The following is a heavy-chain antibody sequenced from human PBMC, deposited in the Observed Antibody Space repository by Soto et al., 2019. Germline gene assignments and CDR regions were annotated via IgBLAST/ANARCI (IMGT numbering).Heavy chain of an antibody. Sequence: QVQLQESGPGLVKPSETLSLTCTVSGGSISSYYWSWIRQPPGKGLEWIGYIYYSGSTNYNPSLKSRVTISVDTSKNQFSLKLSSVTAADTAVYYCARRITIFEPVDYWGQGTLVTVSS. V-gene: IGHV4-59*01. CDR1: GGSISSYY. D-gene: IGHD3-3*01. J-gene: IGHJ4*02. CDR3: ARRITIFEPVDY. CDR2: IYYSGST.